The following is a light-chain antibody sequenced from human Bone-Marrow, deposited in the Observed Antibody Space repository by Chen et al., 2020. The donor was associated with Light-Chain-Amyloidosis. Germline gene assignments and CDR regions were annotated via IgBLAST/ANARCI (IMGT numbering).Light chain of an antibody. CDR3: GSDTTTNPLV. J-gene: IGLJ3*02. CDR1: NSDVGAHKY. Sequence: QSALTQPASVSGSPGQSVTISCTGSNSDVGAHKYVSWYQQSPGKAPKLIIYDVSDRPSGLSYRFSGSKSGNTASLTIYGLQAEDEADYCCGSDTTTNPLVFGGGTKLTVL. V-gene: IGLV2-14*03. CDR2: DVS.